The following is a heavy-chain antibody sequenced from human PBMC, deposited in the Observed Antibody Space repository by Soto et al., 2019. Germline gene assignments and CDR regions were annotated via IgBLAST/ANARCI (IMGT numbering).Heavy chain of an antibody. CDR2: IYYSGST. CDR3: AREYRGGYDRYFDY. V-gene: IGHV4-31*03. D-gene: IGHD1-26*01. Sequence: QVQLQESGPGLVKPSQTLSLTCTVSGGSISSGGYYWSWIRQHPGKGLEWIGYIYYSGSTYYNPALKSRVTISAGASKNQSSLKLSAVTAADTAVYYCAREYRGGYDRYFDYWGQGTLVTVSS. J-gene: IGHJ4*02. CDR1: GGSISSGGYY.